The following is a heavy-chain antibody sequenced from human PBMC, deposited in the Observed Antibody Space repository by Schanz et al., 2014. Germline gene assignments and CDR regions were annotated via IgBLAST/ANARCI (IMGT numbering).Heavy chain of an antibody. CDR3: ARIIDGDYLY. CDR1: GATFNSYA. J-gene: IGHJ4*02. D-gene: IGHD4-17*01. CDR2: IIPPLRQT. V-gene: IGHV1-69*04. Sequence: QVRLVQSGAEVKKPGSSVKVSCTSSGATFNSYAFCWVRQAPGQGFEWVGSIIPPLRQTRYAQKFEERVIITADTSTTTVYMDLASLTSDDTAVYFCARIIDGDYLYWGQGTLVTVSS.